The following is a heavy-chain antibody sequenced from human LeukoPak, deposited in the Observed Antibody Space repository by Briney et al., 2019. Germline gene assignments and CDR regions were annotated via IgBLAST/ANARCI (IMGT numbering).Heavy chain of an antibody. CDR3: AKDPPTVTPGY. Sequence: GGSLRLSCAASGFTFRNYAMSWVRQAPGKGLEWVSAISGSGSNTYYADSVKGRFTISRDNSKNTLYLQMNSLRAEDTAVYYCAKDPPTVTPGYWGQGTLVTVSS. V-gene: IGHV3-23*01. CDR2: ISGSGSNT. D-gene: IGHD4-17*01. J-gene: IGHJ4*02. CDR1: GFTFRNYA.